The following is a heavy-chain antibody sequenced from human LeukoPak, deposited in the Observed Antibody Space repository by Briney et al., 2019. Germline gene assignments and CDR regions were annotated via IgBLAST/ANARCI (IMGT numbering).Heavy chain of an antibody. Sequence: PGGSLRLSCAGSGFSFSTYVLSWVRQAPGKGLEWVSSLSHSGGSAYYTDSVKGRFTISRDNSKNTLYLHMNSLRVGGTAVYFCAKLGFLTGSFDSWGQGTLVSVSS. CDR1: GFSFSTYV. J-gene: IGHJ4*02. V-gene: IGHV3-23*01. D-gene: IGHD3-9*01. CDR3: AKLGFLTGSFDS. CDR2: LSHSGGSA.